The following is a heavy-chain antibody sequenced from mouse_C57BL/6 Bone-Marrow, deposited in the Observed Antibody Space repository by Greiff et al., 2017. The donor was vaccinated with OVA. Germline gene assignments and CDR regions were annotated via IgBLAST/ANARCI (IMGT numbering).Heavy chain of an antibody. V-gene: IGHV5-17*01. J-gene: IGHJ3*01. Sequence: EVKLVESGGGLVKPGGSLKLSCAASGFTFSDYGMHWVRQAPEKGLEWVAYISSGSSTIYYADTVKGRFTISRDNAKNTLFLQMTSLRSEDTAMYYCARHDGYYGFAYWGQGTLVTVSA. D-gene: IGHD2-3*01. CDR3: ARHDGYYGFAY. CDR1: GFTFSDYG. CDR2: ISSGSSTI.